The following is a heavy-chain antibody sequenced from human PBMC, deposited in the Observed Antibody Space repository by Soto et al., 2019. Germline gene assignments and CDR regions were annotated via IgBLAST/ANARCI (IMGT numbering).Heavy chain of an antibody. CDR1: GLAFDDYG. V-gene: IGHV3-9*01. Sequence: EVQLVESGGGLVQPGTSLTLSCAASGLAFDDYGFHWVRQAPGKGLEWVAGISWNSGIIDYADSVKGRFTVSRDNAKNSLSLQMSSLRAEDTALYYCVKDINKRVANSCDAWHIWGQGTMVTVSS. CDR2: ISWNSGII. CDR3: VKDINKRVANSCDAWHI. J-gene: IGHJ3*02.